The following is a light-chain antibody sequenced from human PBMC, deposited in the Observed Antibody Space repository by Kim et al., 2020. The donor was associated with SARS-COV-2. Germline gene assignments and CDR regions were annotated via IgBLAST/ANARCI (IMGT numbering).Light chain of an antibody. CDR1: QTICSH. V-gene: IGKV3-11*01. Sequence: TLSLSPSQRASLSGRATQTICSHLSWYQRKPGHIPILLIYDPSDRATGIPARFIGSESFTDFTLSISILLPDNFAVYCCHQRSNFVQRARLGI. CDR2: DPS. CDR3: HQRSN. J-gene: IGKJ5*01.